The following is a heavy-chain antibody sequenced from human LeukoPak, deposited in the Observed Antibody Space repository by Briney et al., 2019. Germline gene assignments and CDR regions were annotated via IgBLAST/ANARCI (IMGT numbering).Heavy chain of an antibody. Sequence: SETLSLTCTVSSGSISNYDWSWIREPAGMGLEWIGRICTSGSTNYNPSLKSRVTMSVDTSKKQFSLKLSSVTAADTAVYYCARTTEGGYTYNYFYYYYMDVWGKGTTVTISS. V-gene: IGHV4-4*07. CDR2: ICTSGST. D-gene: IGHD5-18*01. CDR1: SGSISNYD. CDR3: ARTTEGGYTYNYFYYYYMDV. J-gene: IGHJ6*03.